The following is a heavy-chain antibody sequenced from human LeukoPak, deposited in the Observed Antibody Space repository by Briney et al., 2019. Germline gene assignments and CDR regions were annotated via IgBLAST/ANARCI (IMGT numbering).Heavy chain of an antibody. Sequence: GGSLRLSCAASGFTFSSYGMHWVRQAPGKGLEWVAVIWYDRSNKYYADSVKGRFTISRDNSKNTLYLQMNSLRAEDTAVYYCGAIVVVPAAHEGNDAFDIWGQGTMVTVSS. V-gene: IGHV3-33*01. CDR3: GAIVVVPAAHEGNDAFDI. CDR2: IWYDRSNK. J-gene: IGHJ3*02. D-gene: IGHD2-2*01. CDR1: GFTFSSYG.